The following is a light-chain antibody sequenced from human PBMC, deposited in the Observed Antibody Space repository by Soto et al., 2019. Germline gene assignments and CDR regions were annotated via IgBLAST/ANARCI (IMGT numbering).Light chain of an antibody. J-gene: IGKJ5*01. CDR3: QQRSNWPPIT. CDR1: QDIRNY. V-gene: IGKV1-27*01. Sequence: DIQMTQSPSTLSASVGDRVTITCRASQDIRNYLAWYQQKPGKVPKLLIYAASTLQSGVPSRFSGSGSGTDFTLTISSLEPEDAAVYYCQQRSNWPPITFGQGTRLEIK. CDR2: AAS.